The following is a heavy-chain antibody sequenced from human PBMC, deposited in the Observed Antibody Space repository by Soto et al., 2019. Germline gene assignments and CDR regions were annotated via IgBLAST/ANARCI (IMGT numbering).Heavy chain of an antibody. J-gene: IGHJ4*02. V-gene: IGHV3-30*03. D-gene: IGHD6-6*01. CDR3: ASGGSSLNFDS. Sequence: GGSLRLSCAASGFTFNNYGMRWVRQAPGKGLEWVSIISYDGSNKSYADSVKGRFTISRDNAKNTLYLQMNSLRAEDTAVYYCASGGSSLNFDSWGQGTLVTVSS. CDR1: GFTFNNYG. CDR2: ISYDGSNK.